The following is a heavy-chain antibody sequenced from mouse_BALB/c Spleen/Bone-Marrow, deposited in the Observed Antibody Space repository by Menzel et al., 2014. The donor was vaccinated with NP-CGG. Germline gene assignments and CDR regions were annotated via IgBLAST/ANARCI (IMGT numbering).Heavy chain of an antibody. D-gene: IGHD1-1*01. J-gene: IGHJ4*01. V-gene: IGHV1-37*01. CDR3: ATLYDSYAMDY. CDR1: GYSFTGYT. CDR2: INPYNDVT. Sequence: VQLQQSGPELVKPGASMKISCKASGYSFTGYTMNWVKQSHGKNLEWIGLINPYNDVTIYNQKFKGKATLTVDKSSSTAYMELLSLTSEGSAVYYCATLYDSYAMDYWGQGTSVTVSS.